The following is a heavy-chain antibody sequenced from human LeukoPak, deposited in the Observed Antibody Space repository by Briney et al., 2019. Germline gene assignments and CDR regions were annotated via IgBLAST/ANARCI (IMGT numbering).Heavy chain of an antibody. CDR3: ARGDGSGSYYSSYYFDY. V-gene: IGHV4-39*07. CDR1: GCTISSYSYY. J-gene: IGHJ4*02. Sequence: PSETLSLTCTVSGCTISSYSYYWVRQRQPPGQELVWFRSIYYSGSTYYNPTLKSRVTISVETSKNQFSLKLSSVTAADTAVYYCARGDGSGSYYSSYYFDYWGQGTLVTVSS. D-gene: IGHD3-10*01. CDR2: IYYSGST.